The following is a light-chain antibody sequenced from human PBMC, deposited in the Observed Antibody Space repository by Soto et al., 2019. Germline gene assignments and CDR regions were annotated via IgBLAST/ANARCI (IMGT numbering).Light chain of an antibody. J-gene: IGLJ2*01. CDR3: GTWDSSLTSVV. CDR1: RSNIGSQV. Sequence: QSVLTQPPSASGAPGQRVTISCSGSRSNIGSQVVQWFQHIPGTAPKLLMQNNNERPSGVPDRFSGSKSGTSAALDITGLQTGDEADYYCGTWDSSLTSVVFGGGTQLTVL. CDR2: NNN. V-gene: IGLV1-44*01.